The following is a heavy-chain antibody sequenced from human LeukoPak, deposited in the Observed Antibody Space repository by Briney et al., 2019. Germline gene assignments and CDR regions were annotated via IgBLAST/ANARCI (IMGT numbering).Heavy chain of an antibody. Sequence: GGSLRLSCAASGFTFSSYWMSWVRQAPGKGLEWVANIKQDGSEKYYVDSVKGRFTISRDNAKNSLYLQMNSLRAEDTAVYYCAREQRARLGYSYGYYIDYWGQGTLVTVSS. CDR1: GFTFSSYW. J-gene: IGHJ4*02. CDR3: AREQRARLGYSYGYYIDY. CDR2: IKQDGSEK. D-gene: IGHD5-18*01. V-gene: IGHV3-7*01.